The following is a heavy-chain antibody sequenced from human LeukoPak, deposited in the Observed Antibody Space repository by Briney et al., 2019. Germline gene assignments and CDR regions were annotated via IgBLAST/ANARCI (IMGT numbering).Heavy chain of an antibody. CDR3: AKGRTQLWLDDAFDI. D-gene: IGHD5-18*01. Sequence: GGSLRLSCAASGFTFSSYGMHWVRQAPGKGLEWVAVISYDGSNKYYADSVKGRFTISRDNSKNTLYLQVNSLRAEDTAVYYCAKGRTQLWLDDAFDIWGQGTMVTVSS. V-gene: IGHV3-30*18. J-gene: IGHJ3*02. CDR2: ISYDGSNK. CDR1: GFTFSSYG.